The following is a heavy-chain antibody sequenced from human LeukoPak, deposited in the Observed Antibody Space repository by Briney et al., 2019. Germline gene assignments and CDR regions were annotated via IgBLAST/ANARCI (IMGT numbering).Heavy chain of an antibody. Sequence: KPSETLSLTCTVSGGSISSSSYYWGWIRQPPGKGLEWIGSIYYSGSTYYNPSLKSRVTISVDTSKNQFSLKLSSVTAADTAVYYCARYGRYCSSTSCSHFDYWGQGTLVTASS. D-gene: IGHD2-2*01. J-gene: IGHJ4*02. CDR2: IYYSGST. CDR3: ARYGRYCSSTSCSHFDY. CDR1: GGSISSSSYY. V-gene: IGHV4-39*01.